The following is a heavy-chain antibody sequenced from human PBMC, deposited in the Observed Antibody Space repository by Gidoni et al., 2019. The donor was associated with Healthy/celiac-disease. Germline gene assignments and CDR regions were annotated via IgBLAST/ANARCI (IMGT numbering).Heavy chain of an antibody. J-gene: IGHJ4*02. CDR3: AKDWREYSSSWYGEDY. V-gene: IGHV3-23*01. Sequence: EVQLLESGGGLVQPGGSLRFSCAASGFTFSSYAMSWVRQAPGKGLEWVSAISGSGGSTYYADSVKGRFTISRDNSKNTLYLQMNSLRAEDTAVYYCAKDWREYSSSWYGEDYWGQGTLVTVSS. CDR2: ISGSGGST. CDR1: GFTFSSYA. D-gene: IGHD6-13*01.